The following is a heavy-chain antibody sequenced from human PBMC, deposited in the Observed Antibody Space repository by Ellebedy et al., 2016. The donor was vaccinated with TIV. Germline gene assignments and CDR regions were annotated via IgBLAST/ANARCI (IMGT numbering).Heavy chain of an antibody. CDR1: GFAFNDFT. J-gene: IGHJ4*02. CDR3: ARGSDGQDY. V-gene: IGHV3-30*02. D-gene: IGHD2-8*01. CDR2: IRHDGADK. Sequence: GESLKISCAASGFAFNDFTMHWVRQAPGKGPEWLTSIRHDGADKYFADSVKGRFTISRDNAKNTLYLQMNSLTVEDTGVYYCARGSDGQDYWGQGTLVTVSS.